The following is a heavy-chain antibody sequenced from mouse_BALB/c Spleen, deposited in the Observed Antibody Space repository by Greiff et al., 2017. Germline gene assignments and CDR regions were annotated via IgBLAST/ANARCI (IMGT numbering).Heavy chain of an antibody. V-gene: IGHV7-1*02. CDR3: ARDADGSSYWFAY. J-gene: IGHJ3*01. CDR2: SRNKANDYTT. Sequence: DVHLVESGGGLVQPGGSLRLSCATSGFTFSDFYMEWVRQPPGKRLEWIAASRNKANDYTTEYSASVKGRFIVSRDTSQSILYLKMNALRAEDTAIYYCARDADGSSYWFAYWGQGTLVTVSA. D-gene: IGHD1-1*01. CDR1: GFTFSDFY.